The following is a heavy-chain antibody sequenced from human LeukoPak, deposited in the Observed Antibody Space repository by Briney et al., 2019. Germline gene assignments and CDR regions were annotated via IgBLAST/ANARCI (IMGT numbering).Heavy chain of an antibody. V-gene: IGHV1-46*01. CDR3: AKDPRRYSRTGGYFDY. CDR2: INPSGGST. D-gene: IGHD6-13*01. J-gene: IGHJ4*02. CDR1: GYTFTSYY. Sequence: RASVKVSCKASGYTFTSYYMHWVRQAPGQGLEWMGIINPSGGSTSYAQKFQGRVTMTRDMSTSTVYMELSSLRSEDTAVYYCAKDPRRYSRTGGYFDYWGQGTLVTVSS.